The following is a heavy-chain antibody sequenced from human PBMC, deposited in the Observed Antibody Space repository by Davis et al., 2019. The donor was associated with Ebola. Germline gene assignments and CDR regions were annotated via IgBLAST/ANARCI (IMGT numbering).Heavy chain of an antibody. J-gene: IGHJ4*02. Sequence: AASVKVSCKASGGTFSSYAISWVRQAPGQGLEWMGWISAYNGNTNYAQKLQGRVTMTTDTSTSTAYMELRSLRSDDTAVYYCARDTAWIQLWFVDYWGQGTLVTVSS. CDR1: GGTFSSYA. V-gene: IGHV1-18*01. D-gene: IGHD5-18*01. CDR2: ISAYNGNT. CDR3: ARDTAWIQLWFVDY.